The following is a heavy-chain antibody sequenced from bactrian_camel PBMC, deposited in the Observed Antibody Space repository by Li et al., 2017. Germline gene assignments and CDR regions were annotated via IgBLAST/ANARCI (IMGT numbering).Heavy chain of an antibody. D-gene: IGHD7*01. CDR1: GFTSSSNY. Sequence: VQLVESGGALVRPGGSLRLSCSASGFTSSSNYMAWVRQAPGKGLEWVSDINSSGRSTNYADSVKGRFTISRDNAKNTLYLQMNSLEAEDTAVYYCAADGATWCDESWWSDIYAYKYRGGQGTQVTVS. V-gene: IGHV3S40*01. J-gene: IGHJ4*01. CDR2: INSSGRST.